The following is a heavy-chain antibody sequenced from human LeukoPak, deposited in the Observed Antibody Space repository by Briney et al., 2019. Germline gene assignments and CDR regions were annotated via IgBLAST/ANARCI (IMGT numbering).Heavy chain of an antibody. CDR1: GGSISSCY. CDR2: IYYTGST. CDR3: AALGDYAVFGLDY. J-gene: IGHJ4*02. Sequence: SETLSLTCSVSGGSISSCYWGWVRQPPGKGLEWIGNIYYTGSTNYNPSLKSRVIISIDTSKNQFSLRLSSVTAADTAVYYCAALGDYAVFGLDYWGQGTLVTASS. D-gene: IGHD4-17*01. V-gene: IGHV4-59*08.